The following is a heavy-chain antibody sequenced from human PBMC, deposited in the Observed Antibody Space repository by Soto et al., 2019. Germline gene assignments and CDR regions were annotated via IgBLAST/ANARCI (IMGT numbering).Heavy chain of an antibody. CDR1: GGSISSSSYY. V-gene: IGHV4-39*01. CDR3: ARLDSGYDYPIDAFDI. J-gene: IGHJ3*02. Sequence: QLQLQESGPGLVKPSETLSLTCTVSGGSISSSSYYWGWIRQPPGKGLEWIGSIYYSGSTYYNPSLTSRVTISVDTSKNQFSLKLSSVTAADTAVYYCARLDSGYDYPIDAFDIWGQGTMVTVSS. CDR2: IYYSGST. D-gene: IGHD5-12*01.